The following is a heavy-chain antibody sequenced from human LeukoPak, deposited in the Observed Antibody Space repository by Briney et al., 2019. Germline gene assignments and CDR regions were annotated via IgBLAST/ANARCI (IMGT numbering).Heavy chain of an antibody. Sequence: SETLSLTCAVYGGSFSGYYWSWIRQPPGKGLEWIGEINHSGSTNYNPSLKSRVTISVDTSKNQFSLKLSSVTAADTAVYYCARRGKRLIDYWGQGTLVTVSS. V-gene: IGHV4-34*01. CDR1: GGSFSGYY. D-gene: IGHD3-16*01. CDR2: INHSGST. J-gene: IGHJ4*02. CDR3: ARRGKRLIDY.